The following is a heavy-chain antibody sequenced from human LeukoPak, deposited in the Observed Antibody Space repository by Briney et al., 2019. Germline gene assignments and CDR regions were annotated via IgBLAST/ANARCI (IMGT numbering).Heavy chain of an antibody. CDR3: ARAYPTYYYDSSGYFPFDY. J-gene: IGHJ4*02. Sequence: APVKVSCKASGYTFTSYDINWVGQATGQGLEWMGWMNPNSGNTGYAQKFQGRVTMTRNTSISTAYMELSSLRSEDTAVYYCARAYPTYYYDSSGYFPFDYWGQGTLVTVSS. V-gene: IGHV1-8*01. CDR1: GYTFTSYD. D-gene: IGHD3-22*01. CDR2: MNPNSGNT.